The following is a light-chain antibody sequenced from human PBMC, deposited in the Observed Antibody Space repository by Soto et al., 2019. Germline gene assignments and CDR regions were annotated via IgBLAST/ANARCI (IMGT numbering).Light chain of an antibody. CDR2: SAS. Sequence: DIQMTQSPSSLSASVGDRVTITCRASQTVNRYLNWYQQKPGKAPKLLISSASSLQGGVPSRFSGSGSGTDFTLTIDRLKHDAIATYFCQQSDTTPWAFGQGTKVDIK. CDR3: QQSDTTPWA. CDR1: QTVNRY. V-gene: IGKV1-39*01. J-gene: IGKJ1*01.